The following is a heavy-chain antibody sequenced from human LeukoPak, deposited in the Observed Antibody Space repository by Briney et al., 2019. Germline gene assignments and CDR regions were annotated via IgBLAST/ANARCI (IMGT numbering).Heavy chain of an antibody. CDR2: INHSGST. CDR3: ASHVEMATINVGYFDY. CDR1: GGSISSGSYY. J-gene: IGHJ4*02. V-gene: IGHV4-61*09. D-gene: IGHD5-24*01. Sequence: SQTLSLTCTVSGGSISSGSYYWSWIRQPAGKGLEWIGEINHSGSTNYNPSLKSRVTISVDTSKNQFSLKLSSVTAADTAVYYCASHVEMATINVGYFDYWGQGTLVTVSS.